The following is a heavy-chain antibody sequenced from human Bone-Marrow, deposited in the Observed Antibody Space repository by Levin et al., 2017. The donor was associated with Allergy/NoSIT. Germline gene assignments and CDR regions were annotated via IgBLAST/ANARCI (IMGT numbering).Heavy chain of an antibody. CDR2: IYYSGST. CDR3: AGHRLGELSIYWYFDR. Sequence: PGGSLRLSCTVSGGSISSYYWSWIRQPPGKGLEWIGYIYYSGSTNYNPSLKSRVTISVDTSKNQFSLKLSSVTAADTAVYYCAGHRLGELSIYWYFDRWGRGTLVTVSS. CDR1: GGSISSYY. J-gene: IGHJ2*01. V-gene: IGHV4-59*08. D-gene: IGHD3-16*02.